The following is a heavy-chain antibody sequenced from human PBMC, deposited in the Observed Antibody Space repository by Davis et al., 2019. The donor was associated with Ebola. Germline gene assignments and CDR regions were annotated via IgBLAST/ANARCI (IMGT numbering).Heavy chain of an antibody. Sequence: MPSETLSLTCTVSGGSISSYYWSWIRQPPGKGLEWIGYIYYSGSTNYNPSLKSRVTISVDTSKNQFSLKLSSVTAADTAVYYCARGGITMVRGVTGLYYYYYGMDVWGQGTTVIVSS. CDR2: IYYSGST. CDR3: ARGGITMVRGVTGLYYYYYGMDV. CDR1: GGSISSYY. D-gene: IGHD3-10*01. V-gene: IGHV4-59*01. J-gene: IGHJ6*02.